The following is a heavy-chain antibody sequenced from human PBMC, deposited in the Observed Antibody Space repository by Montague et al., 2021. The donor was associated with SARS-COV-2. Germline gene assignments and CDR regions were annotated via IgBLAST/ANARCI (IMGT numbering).Heavy chain of an antibody. V-gene: IGHV4-39*01. CDR2: IYYSGST. CDR3: ARLGLLWFGELWN. J-gene: IGHJ4*02. CDR1: GGSISSSTYY. Sequence: SETLSLTCTVSGGSISSSTYYWGWIRQPPGKGLEWIGSIYYSGSTYYNPSLKSRVTISVDTSKNRFSLKLSSVTAADTAVYYCARLGLLWFGELWNWGQGTLVTVSS. D-gene: IGHD3-10*01.